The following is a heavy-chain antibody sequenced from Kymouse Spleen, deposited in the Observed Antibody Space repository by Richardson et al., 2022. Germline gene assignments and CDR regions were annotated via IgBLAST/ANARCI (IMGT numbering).Heavy chain of an antibody. V-gene: IGHV3-53*01. CDR2: IYSGGST. D-gene: IGHD4-11,IGHD4-11*01. Sequence: EVQLVESGGGLIQPGGSLRLSCAASGFTVSSNYMSWVRQAPGKGLEWVSVIYSGGSTYYADSVKGRFTISRDNSKNTLYLQMNSLRAEDTAVYYCASHDYSNYVLL*LLGPGNPGHRLL. J-gene: IGHJ4*02. CDR1: GFTVSSNY. CDR3: ASHDYSNYVLL*L.